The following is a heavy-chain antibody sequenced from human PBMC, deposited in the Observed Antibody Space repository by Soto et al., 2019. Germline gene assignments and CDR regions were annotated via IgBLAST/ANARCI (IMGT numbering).Heavy chain of an antibody. CDR3: AKGAVWSGYRNYGMDV. D-gene: IGHD3-3*01. J-gene: IGHJ6*02. CDR2: ISWDGGST. V-gene: IGHV3-43*01. CDR1: GFTFDDYT. Sequence: LRLSCAASGFTFDDYTMHWVRQAPGKGLEWVSLISWDGGSTYYADSVKGRFTISRDNSKNSLYLQMNSLRTEDTALYYCAKGAVWSGYRNYGMDVWGQGTTVTVSS.